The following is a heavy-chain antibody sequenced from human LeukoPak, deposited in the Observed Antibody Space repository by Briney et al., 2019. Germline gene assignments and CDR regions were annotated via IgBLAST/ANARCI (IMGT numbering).Heavy chain of an antibody. CDR3: ARNFDI. CDR2: ISHTGRT. J-gene: IGHJ3*02. V-gene: IGHV4-34*01. CDR1: GGSFSGYY. Sequence: SETLSLTCVVYGGSFSGYYWTWFRQPLGKGLEWIGDISHTGRTNYSPSLKSRVSISLDTSKSHYSLKLSSVSAADTAMYYCARNFDIWGQGTMVTVSS.